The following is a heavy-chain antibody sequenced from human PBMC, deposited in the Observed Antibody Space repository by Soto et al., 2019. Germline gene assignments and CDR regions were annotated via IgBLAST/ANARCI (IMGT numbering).Heavy chain of an antibody. CDR1: GFIFSTSW. CDR2: INADGSEK. V-gene: IGHV3-7*01. CDR3: ARDPAFGALDY. J-gene: IGHJ4*02. D-gene: IGHD3-10*01. Sequence: GGALRLSCAASGFIFSTSWMSWVRQAPVKGLEWVAQINADGSEKDYVDSLKGRFSISRDNAKNSLYLQMDSLRAEDTAMYYCARDPAFGALDYWGQGT.